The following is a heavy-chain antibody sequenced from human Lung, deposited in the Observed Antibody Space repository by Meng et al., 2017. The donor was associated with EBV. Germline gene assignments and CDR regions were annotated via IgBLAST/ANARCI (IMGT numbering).Heavy chain of an antibody. D-gene: IGHD3-22*01. CDR2: VYHRGDT. CDR3: ARGRIIGDSSGYSDY. J-gene: IGHJ4*02. CDR1: GDSISSDIW. V-gene: IGHV4-4*02. Sequence: QVQLQGSGPGLVRPSGTLFLACSVSGDSISSDIWWSWVRQPPGKGLEWIGEVYHRGDTNYNPSLKSRVTISVDTSKNQFSLKLSSVTAAGTAVYYCARGRIIGDSSGYSDYWGQGTLVTVSS.